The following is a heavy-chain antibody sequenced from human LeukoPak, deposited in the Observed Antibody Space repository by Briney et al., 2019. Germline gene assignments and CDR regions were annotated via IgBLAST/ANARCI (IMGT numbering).Heavy chain of an antibody. J-gene: IGHJ6*02. CDR3: ARARPSLTYYYYYGMDV. Sequence: PGGSLRLSCAASGFTFSSYAMHWVRQAPGKGLEWAAVISYDGSNKYYADSVKGRFTISRDNSKNTLYLQMNSLRAEDTAVYYCARARPSLTYYYYYGMDVWGQGTTVTVSS. V-gene: IGHV3-30-3*01. CDR2: ISYDGSNK. D-gene: IGHD2-2*01. CDR1: GFTFSSYA.